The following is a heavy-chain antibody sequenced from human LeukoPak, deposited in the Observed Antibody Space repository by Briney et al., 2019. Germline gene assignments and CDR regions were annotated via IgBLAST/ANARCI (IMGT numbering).Heavy chain of an antibody. J-gene: IGHJ5*02. CDR1: GYTFTGYY. CDR3: ARAVVITSWFDP. V-gene: IGHV1-2*02. D-gene: IGHD3-22*01. CDR2: INPNSGGT. Sequence: ASVNVSCTASGYTFTGYYMHWVRQAPGQGLEWMGWINPNSGGTNYAQKFQGRVTMTRDTSISTAYMELSRLRSDDTAVYYCARAVVITSWFDPWGQGTLVTVSS.